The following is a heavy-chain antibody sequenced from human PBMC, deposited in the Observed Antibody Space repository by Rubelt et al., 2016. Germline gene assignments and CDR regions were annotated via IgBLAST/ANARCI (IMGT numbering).Heavy chain of an antibody. Sequence: QVQLVQSGAEVKKPGSSVKVSCKASGGTFSSYAISWVRQAPGQGLEWMGRIIPILGIANSAQKFQGRVTITADKSTSTAYMELRSLRSDDTAGYYCARRDGYNWDDAFDIWGQGTMVTVSS. D-gene: IGHD5-24*01. CDR2: IIPILGIA. J-gene: IGHJ3*02. CDR3: ARRDGYNWDDAFDI. V-gene: IGHV1-69*04. CDR1: GGTFSSYA.